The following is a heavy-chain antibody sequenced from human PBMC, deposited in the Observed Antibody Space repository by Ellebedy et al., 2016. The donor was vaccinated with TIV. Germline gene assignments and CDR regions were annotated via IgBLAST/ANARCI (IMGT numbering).Heavy chain of an antibody. CDR3: ARAPTTYIYFDP. V-gene: IGHV3-30-3*01. CDR2: ISYDGSNQ. Sequence: GESLKISCAASRFSFRSYWMSWVRQAPGKGLEWVAIISYDGSNQWYPDSVKGRFTISRDNSNNTLYLQMHSLRAEDTAVYYCARAPTTYIYFDPWGQGTLVTVSS. J-gene: IGHJ4*02. CDR1: RFSFRSYW. D-gene: IGHD1-1*01.